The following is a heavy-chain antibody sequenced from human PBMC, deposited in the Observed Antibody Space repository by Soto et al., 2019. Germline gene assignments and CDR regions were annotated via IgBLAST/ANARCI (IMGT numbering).Heavy chain of an antibody. CDR3: ARQVCSSSSCFYYYGLDV. V-gene: IGHV3-48*02. CDR1: GFIFSSYS. J-gene: IGHJ6*02. D-gene: IGHD2-2*01. CDR2: ISSSSSTI. Sequence: GGSLRLSCAASGFIFSSYSMNWVRQAPGKGLEWVSYISSSSSTIYYADSVRGQFTISRDNAKNSLYLQMNSLRDEDTAVYYCARQVCSSSSCFYYYGLDVWGQGTTVTVYS.